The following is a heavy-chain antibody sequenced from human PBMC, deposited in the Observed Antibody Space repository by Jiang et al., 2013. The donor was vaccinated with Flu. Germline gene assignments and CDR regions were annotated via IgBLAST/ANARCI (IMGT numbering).Heavy chain of an antibody. J-gene: IGHJ6*03. Sequence: KVSCKASGYTFTSYYMHWVRQAPGQGLEWMGIINPSGGSTSYAQKFQGRVTMTRDTSTSTVYMELSSLRSEDTAVYYCARGDSSNVYYYYYYMDVWGKGTTVTVSS. CDR3: ARGDSSNVYYYYYYMDV. V-gene: IGHV1-46*01. CDR1: GYTFTSYY. D-gene: IGHD6-13*01. CDR2: INPSGGST.